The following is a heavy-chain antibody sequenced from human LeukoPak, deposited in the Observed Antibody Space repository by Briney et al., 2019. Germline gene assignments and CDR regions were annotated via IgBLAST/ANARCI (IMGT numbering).Heavy chain of an antibody. D-gene: IGHD3-22*01. J-gene: IGHJ4*02. V-gene: IGHV3-23*01. CDR1: GFTFSSYA. Sequence: PGGSLRLSCAASGFTFSSYAMSWVRQAPGKGLEWVSAISGSGGSTYYADSVKGRFTISRDNSKNTLYLQMNSLRAEDTAVYYCARDRSGYYYDSSGKDYWGQGTLVTVSS. CDR3: ARDRSGYYYDSSGKDY. CDR2: ISGSGGST.